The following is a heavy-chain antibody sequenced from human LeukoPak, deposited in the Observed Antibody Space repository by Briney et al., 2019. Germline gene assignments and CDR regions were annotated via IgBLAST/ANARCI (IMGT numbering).Heavy chain of an antibody. CDR2: IRYDGSNK. CDR3: AREDSSGYFDY. Sequence: PGGSLRLSCAASGFTFSSYGMHWVRQAPGKGLEWVAVIRYDGSNKYYADSVKGRFTISRDNSKNTLYLQMNSLRAEDTAVYYCAREDSSGYFDYWGQGTLVTVSS. V-gene: IGHV3-33*01. D-gene: IGHD3-22*01. J-gene: IGHJ4*02. CDR1: GFTFSSYG.